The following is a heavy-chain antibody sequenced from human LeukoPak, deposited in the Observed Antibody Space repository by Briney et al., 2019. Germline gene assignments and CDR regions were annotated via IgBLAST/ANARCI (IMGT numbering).Heavy chain of an antibody. J-gene: IGHJ4*02. Sequence: GGSLRLSCAASGFTFSSYWMHWVRQAPGKGLVWVSRINSDGSSTNYADSVKGRFTISRDNAKNTLYLQMSSLRAEDTAVYYCAAPRYVTIFGVIAQFDHWGQGTLVTVSS. CDR1: GFTFSSYW. D-gene: IGHD3-3*01. CDR3: AAPRYVTIFGVIAQFDH. CDR2: INSDGSST. V-gene: IGHV3-74*01.